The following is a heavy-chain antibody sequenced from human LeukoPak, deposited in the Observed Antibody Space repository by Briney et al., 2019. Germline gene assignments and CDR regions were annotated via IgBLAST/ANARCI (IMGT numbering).Heavy chain of an antibody. J-gene: IGHJ5*02. CDR3: VRGAVGTGVWFDP. D-gene: IGHD1-26*01. CDR1: GFTFSGYW. Sequence: GGSLRLSCAASGFTFSGYWMHWVRQAPGKGLEWVSRINIDGATTNYADSVKGRFTISSGNAKNTLHLQMNSLRADDTAVYYCVRGAVGTGVWFDPWGQGTLVTVSS. V-gene: IGHV3-74*01. CDR2: INIDGATT.